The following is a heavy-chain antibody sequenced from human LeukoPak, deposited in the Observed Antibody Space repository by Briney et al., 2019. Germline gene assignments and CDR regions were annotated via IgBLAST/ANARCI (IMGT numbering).Heavy chain of an antibody. D-gene: IGHD5-18*01. CDR2: IYYSGST. Sequence: PSETLSLTCTVSGGSISSHYWSWIRQHPGKGLEWIGYIYYSGSTYYNPSLKSRVTISVDTSKNQFSLKLSSVTAADTAVYYCARAPQYSYGSGYFDYWGQGTLVTVSS. J-gene: IGHJ4*02. CDR1: GGSISSHY. V-gene: IGHV4-59*06. CDR3: ARAPQYSYGSGYFDY.